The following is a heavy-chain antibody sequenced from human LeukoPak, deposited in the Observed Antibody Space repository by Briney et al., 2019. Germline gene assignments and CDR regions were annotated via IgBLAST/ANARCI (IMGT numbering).Heavy chain of an antibody. J-gene: IGHJ6*02. CDR3: ASTQGTGTDPRYYYGMDV. V-gene: IGHV4-59*05. Sequence: KSGGSLRLSCAASGFTFSSYAMSWVRQAPGKGLEWIGSIYYSGSTYYNPSLKSRVTISVDTSKNQFSLKLSSVTAADTAVYYCASTQGTGTDPRYYYGMDVWGQGTTVTVSS. D-gene: IGHD1-1*01. CDR1: GFTFSSYA. CDR2: IYYSGST.